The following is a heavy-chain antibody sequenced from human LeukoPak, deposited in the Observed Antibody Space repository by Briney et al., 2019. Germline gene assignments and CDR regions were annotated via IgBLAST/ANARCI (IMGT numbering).Heavy chain of an antibody. CDR2: ISSSSSYI. CDR3: ARGPYSSSWGFFDY. Sequence: PGGSLRLSCAASGFTFSSYSMNWIRQAPGKGLEWVSSISSSSSYIYYADSVNGRFTISRDNAKNSLYLQMNSLRAEDTAVYYCARGPYSSSWGFFDYWGQGTLVTVSS. J-gene: IGHJ4*02. D-gene: IGHD6-6*01. CDR1: GFTFSSYS. V-gene: IGHV3-21*01.